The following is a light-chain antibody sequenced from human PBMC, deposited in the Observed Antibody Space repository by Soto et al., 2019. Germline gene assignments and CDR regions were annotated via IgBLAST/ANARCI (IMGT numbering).Light chain of an antibody. V-gene: IGKV1-9*01. CDR1: QGVGTS. CDR2: AAS. CDR3: QHVYDFPLP. J-gene: IGKJ3*01. Sequence: DIQLTQSPSVLSASVGDRVTITCRASQGVGTSVAWYQQKSGEAPQLLIYAASTFQRGFPSRFRGSRSWTRFTLTITSLQPEEFATYYCQHVYDFPLPFGPGTKVEVK.